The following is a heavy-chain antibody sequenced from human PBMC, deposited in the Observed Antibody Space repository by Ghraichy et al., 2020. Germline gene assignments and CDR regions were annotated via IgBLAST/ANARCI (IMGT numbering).Heavy chain of an antibody. CDR1: GGSISSYY. Sequence: SETLSLTCTVSGGSISSYYWSWIRQPPGKGLEWIGYIYYSGSTNYNPSLKSRVTISVDTSKNQFSLKLSSVTAADTAVYYCSRRTNYYDIPGYYYYMDVWGKGTTVTVSS. J-gene: IGHJ6*03. V-gene: IGHV4-59*08. CDR2: IYYSGST. D-gene: IGHD3-22*01. CDR3: SRRTNYYDIPGYYYYMDV.